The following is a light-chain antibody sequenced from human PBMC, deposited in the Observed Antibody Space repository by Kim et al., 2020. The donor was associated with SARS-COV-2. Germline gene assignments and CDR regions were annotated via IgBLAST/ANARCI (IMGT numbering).Light chain of an antibody. CDR2: GVT. Sequence: GQSVTITCTGTSRDIGSYHRVSWYRQPPGSAPKLIIFGVTERPSGVPDRFSGSKSDTTASLTISGLQPEDEADYYCSSYTLRTTWVFGGGTQLTVL. J-gene: IGLJ3*02. V-gene: IGLV2-18*02. CDR3: SSYTLRTTWV. CDR1: SRDIGSYHR.